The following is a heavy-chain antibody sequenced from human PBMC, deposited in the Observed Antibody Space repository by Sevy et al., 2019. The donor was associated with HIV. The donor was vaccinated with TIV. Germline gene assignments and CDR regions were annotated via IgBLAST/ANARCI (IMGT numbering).Heavy chain of an antibody. Sequence: GGSLRLSCAASGFTFSNFGMSWVRQAPGKGLEWVSTISGSGGTTYYADSVKGRFTISRDNSKKTLYLQMNSLRAEDTALYYCAKGDTSTRYYYYGMDVWGQGPAVTVSS. CDR2: ISGSGGTT. CDR1: GFTFSNFG. D-gene: IGHD2-2*01. V-gene: IGHV3-23*01. CDR3: AKGDTSTRYYYYGMDV. J-gene: IGHJ6*02.